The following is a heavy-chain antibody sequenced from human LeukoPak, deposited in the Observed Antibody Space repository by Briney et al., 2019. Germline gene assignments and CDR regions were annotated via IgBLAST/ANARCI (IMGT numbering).Heavy chain of an antibody. Sequence: ASVKVSCKASGYTFISYYMHWVRQPPGQGLEWMGIINPSGGSTSYEQKFQSRVTMTRDTYTSTVYTELSSLRSEDTAVYYCARDHGRWRFAYWGQGTLVTVSS. J-gene: IGHJ4*02. CDR3: ARDHGRWRFAY. D-gene: IGHD5-24*01. CDR1: GYTFISYY. V-gene: IGHV1-46*01. CDR2: INPSGGST.